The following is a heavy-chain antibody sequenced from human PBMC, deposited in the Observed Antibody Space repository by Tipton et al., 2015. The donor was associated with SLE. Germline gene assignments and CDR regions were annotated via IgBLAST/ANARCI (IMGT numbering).Heavy chain of an antibody. CDR2: ISGGGGST. Sequence: SLRLSCATSGFTFSSYALGWVRRAPGKGLARVSDISGGGGSTYYADFVKGRFSISIDKSKKTLFLQMNSLRVDDTATYYCAKFEKTTDFYLDSWGQGTLVSVSS. V-gene: IGHV3-23*01. J-gene: IGHJ4*02. CDR1: GFTFSSYA. D-gene: IGHD1/OR15-1a*01. CDR3: AKFEKTTDFYLDS.